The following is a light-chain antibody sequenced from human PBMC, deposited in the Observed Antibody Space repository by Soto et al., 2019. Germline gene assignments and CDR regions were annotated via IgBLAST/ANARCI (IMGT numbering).Light chain of an antibody. CDR1: QGITNF. CDR3: HKYNTAPS. J-gene: IGKJ4*01. V-gene: IGKV1-27*01. Sequence: DIQMTQSPSSLSASVGDRVTITCRASQGITNFLAWYQQKPGKVPKLLIYEASTLQSGVPSRFSGSGSGTDFTLTISSLQPEDVATYYCHKYNTAPSFGGGSKVNIK. CDR2: EAS.